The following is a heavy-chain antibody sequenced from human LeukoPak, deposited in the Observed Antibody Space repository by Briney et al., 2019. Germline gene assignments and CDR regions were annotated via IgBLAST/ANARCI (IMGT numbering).Heavy chain of an antibody. CDR1: GGSISSGGYY. CDR3: ARGTMTRSRIGNYYGMDV. D-gene: IGHD3-22*01. V-gene: IGHV4-31*03. Sequence: PSQTLSLTCTVSGGSISSGGYYWSWIRQHPGKGLEWIGYIYYSGSTYYNPSLKSRVTISVDTSKNQFSLKLSSVTAADTAVYYCARGTMTRSRIGNYYGMDVWGQGTTVTVSS. CDR2: IYYSGST. J-gene: IGHJ6*02.